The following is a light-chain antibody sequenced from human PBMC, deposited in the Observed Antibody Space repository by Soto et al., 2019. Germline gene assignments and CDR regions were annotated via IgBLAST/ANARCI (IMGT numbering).Light chain of an antibody. J-gene: IGLJ1*01. CDR1: SSNIGAGYD. Sequence: QSVLTQPPSVSGAPGQRITISCTGSSSNIGAGYDVHWYRQLPGTAPKLLIFADTKRPSGVPDRFSGSKSGTSASLAITGLQAEDEADYYCQSYDSSLSGLYVLGTGTKVTV. CDR3: QSYDSSLSGLYV. V-gene: IGLV1-40*01. CDR2: ADT.